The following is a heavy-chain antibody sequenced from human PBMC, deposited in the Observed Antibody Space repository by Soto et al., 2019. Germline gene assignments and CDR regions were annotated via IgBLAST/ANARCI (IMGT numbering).Heavy chain of an antibody. J-gene: IGHJ5*02. CDR2: IYYSGST. V-gene: IGHV4-39*01. Sequence: QLQLQESGPGLVKPSETLSLTCTVSGGSISSSSYYWGWIRQPPGKGLEWIGSIYYSGSTYYNPSLKSRVTISVDTSKNQFSLKLSSVTAADTAVYYCASTYYDFWSGYSPYNWFDPWGQGTLVTVSS. D-gene: IGHD3-3*01. CDR3: ASTYYDFWSGYSPYNWFDP. CDR1: GGSISSSSYY.